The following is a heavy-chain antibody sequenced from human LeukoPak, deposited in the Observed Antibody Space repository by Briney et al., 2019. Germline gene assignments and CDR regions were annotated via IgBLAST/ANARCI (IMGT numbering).Heavy chain of an antibody. CDR3: ARGPRITIFGVVRGYFDY. D-gene: IGHD3-3*01. V-gene: IGHV4-39*07. CDR1: GGSISSSSYY. CDR2: INHSGST. Sequence: SETLSLTCTVSGGSISSSSYYWSWIRQPPGKGLEWIGEINHSGSTNYNPSLKSRVTISVDTSKNQFSLKLSSVTAADTAVYYCARGPRITIFGVVRGYFDYWGQGTLVTVSS. J-gene: IGHJ4*02.